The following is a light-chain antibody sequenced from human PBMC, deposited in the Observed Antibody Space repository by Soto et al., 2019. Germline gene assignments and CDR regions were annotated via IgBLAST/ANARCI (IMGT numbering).Light chain of an antibody. Sequence: EVVVTQSPGTLSLSPGEGATLSCRASQSVSSYLACYQQKPGQAPRLLISGASARATGIPARFSGSGSGTDFTLTISSLEPEDFAVYYCQQHTNWPLTFGGGTKVDIK. CDR1: QSVSSY. V-gene: IGKV3-11*01. J-gene: IGKJ4*01. CDR3: QQHTNWPLT. CDR2: GAS.